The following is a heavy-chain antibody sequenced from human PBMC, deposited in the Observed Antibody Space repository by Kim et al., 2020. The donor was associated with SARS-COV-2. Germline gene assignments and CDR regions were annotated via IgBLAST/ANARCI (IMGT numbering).Heavy chain of an antibody. CDR3: ARDPVGRKVVTPAGYYGMDV. CDR2: ISYDGSNK. CDR1: GFTFSSYG. J-gene: IGHJ6*02. Sequence: GGSLRLSCAASGFTFSSYGMHWVRQAPGKGLEWVAVISYDGSNKYYADSVKGRFTISRDNSKNTLYLQMNSLRAEDTAVYYCARDPVGRKVVTPAGYYGMDVWGQGTTVTVSS. V-gene: IGHV3-33*05. D-gene: IGHD2-15*01.